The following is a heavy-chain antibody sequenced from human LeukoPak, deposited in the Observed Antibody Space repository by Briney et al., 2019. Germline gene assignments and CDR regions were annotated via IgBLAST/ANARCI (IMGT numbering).Heavy chain of an antibody. Sequence: ASVKVSCKASGYTFTGYYMHWVRQAPGQGLEWMGAINPSSGGTIYAQKFQGRVTMTEDTSTDTAYMELSSLRSEDTAVYYCATNHRGYSGYETNWFDPWGQGTLVTVSS. CDR3: ATNHRGYSGYETNWFDP. V-gene: IGHV1-46*01. D-gene: IGHD5-12*01. J-gene: IGHJ5*02. CDR2: INPSSGGT. CDR1: GYTFTGYY.